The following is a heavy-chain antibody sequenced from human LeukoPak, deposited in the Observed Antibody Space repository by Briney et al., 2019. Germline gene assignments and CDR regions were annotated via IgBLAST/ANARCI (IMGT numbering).Heavy chain of an antibody. CDR1: GYTFTGYY. CDR3: AREAPYYYDSSGYYGN. Sequence: GASVKVSCKASGYTFTGYYMHWVRQAPGQGLEWMGRINPNSGGTNYAQKFQGRVTITRDTSISTAYMELSRLRSDDTAVYYCAREAPYYYDSSGYYGNWGQGTLVTVSS. V-gene: IGHV1-2*06. CDR2: INPNSGGT. J-gene: IGHJ4*02. D-gene: IGHD3-22*01.